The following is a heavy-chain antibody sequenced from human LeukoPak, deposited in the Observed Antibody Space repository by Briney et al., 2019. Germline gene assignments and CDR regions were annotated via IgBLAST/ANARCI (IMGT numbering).Heavy chain of an antibody. Sequence: GGSLRLSCAASGFTFSSYGMHWVRQAPGKGPEWVAVISYDGSNKYYADSVKGRFTISRDNSKNTLYLQMNSLRAEDTAVYYCAKRGMDVWGQGTTVTVSS. J-gene: IGHJ6*02. CDR3: AKRGMDV. CDR1: GFTFSSYG. V-gene: IGHV3-30*18. CDR2: ISYDGSNK.